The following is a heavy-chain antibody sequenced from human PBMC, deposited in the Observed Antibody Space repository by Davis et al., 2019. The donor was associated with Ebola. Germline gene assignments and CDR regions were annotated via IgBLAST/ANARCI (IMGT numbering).Heavy chain of an antibody. J-gene: IGHJ5*02. CDR2: INPNSGDT. Sequence: ASVKVSCKASGYTFTAYYMHWVRQAPGQGLEWMGWINPNSGDTKYAQKLQGRVTMTRDTSLSTAYMELSRLRSDDTAVYYCAMYLGGWFDPWGQGTLVTVSS. CDR1: GYTFTAYY. V-gene: IGHV1-2*02. CDR3: AMYLGGWFDP. D-gene: IGHD3-16*01.